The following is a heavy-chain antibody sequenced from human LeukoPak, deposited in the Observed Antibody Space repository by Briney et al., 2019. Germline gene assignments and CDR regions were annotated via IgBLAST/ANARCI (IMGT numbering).Heavy chain of an antibody. CDR2: IYYSESA. J-gene: IGHJ4*02. D-gene: IGHD2-15*01. CDR3: ARHMLGYCSGGTCPYYFDY. Sequence: SETLSLTCTVSGGSITSHYWSWIRQPPGRGLEWIGYIYYSESANYNPSLKSRVTISVDTSKNQFSLKLTSVTAADTAVYYCARHMLGYCSGGTCPYYFDYWGQGTLVTVSS. CDR1: GGSITSHY. V-gene: IGHV4-59*08.